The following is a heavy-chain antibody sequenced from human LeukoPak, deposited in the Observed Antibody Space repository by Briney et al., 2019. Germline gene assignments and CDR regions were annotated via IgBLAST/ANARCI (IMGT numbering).Heavy chain of an antibody. D-gene: IGHD3-22*01. V-gene: IGHV3-30*05. Sequence: GGSLRLSCAASGFTFSSYGMHWVRQAPGKGLEWVAVISYDGSNKYYADSVKGRFTISRDNAKNSLYLQMNSLRAEGTAVYYCARLKNRGPGGDRLRGANYYDSSGYYYGFDYWGQGTLVTVSS. CDR2: ISYDGSNK. CDR1: GFTFSSYG. J-gene: IGHJ4*02. CDR3: ARLKNRGPGGDRLRGANYYDSSGYYYGFDY.